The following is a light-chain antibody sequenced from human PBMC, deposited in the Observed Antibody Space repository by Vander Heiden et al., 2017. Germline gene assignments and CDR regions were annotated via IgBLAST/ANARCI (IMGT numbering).Light chain of an antibody. CDR1: QDISNY. CDR2: DAS. CDR3: QQEDNLGLT. Sequence: DIQRTKSPSSLSPSVGDRVTITCQASQDISNYLNWYQQKPGKAPKLLIYDASNFETGVPSRFSGSGSATDFTFTISSLQPEDIATYYCQQEDNLGLTFGGGTKVEIK. J-gene: IGKJ4*01. V-gene: IGKV1-33*01.